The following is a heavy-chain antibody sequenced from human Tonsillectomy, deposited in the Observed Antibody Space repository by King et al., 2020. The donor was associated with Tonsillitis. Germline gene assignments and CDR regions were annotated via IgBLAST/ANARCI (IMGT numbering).Heavy chain of an antibody. CDR2: IYYSGST. J-gene: IGHJ4*02. Sequence: QLQESGPGLVKPSETLSLTCTVSGGSISSYYWSWIRQPPGKGLEWIGYIYYSGSTHYNPSLKSRVTISVDTSKNQFSLKLSSVTAADTAVYYCARAEYYYDSSGYYYVGLDYWGQGTLVTVSS. V-gene: IGHV4-59*01. CDR3: ARAEYYYDSSGYYYVGLDY. D-gene: IGHD3-22*01. CDR1: GGSISSYY.